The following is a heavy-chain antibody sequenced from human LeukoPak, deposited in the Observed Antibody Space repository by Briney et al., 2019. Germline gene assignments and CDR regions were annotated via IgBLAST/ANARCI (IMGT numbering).Heavy chain of an antibody. CDR3: ASLTTVTPYYFDY. D-gene: IGHD4-17*01. CDR1: GYTFTDYY. V-gene: IGHV1-69-2*01. CDR2: VDPEDGET. J-gene: IGHJ4*02. Sequence: ASVKVSCKVSGYTFTDYYMHWVQQAPGEGLEWMGLVDPEDGETIYAEKFQGRVTITADTSTDTAYMELSSLRSEDTAVYYCASLTTVTPYYFDYWGQGTLVTVSS.